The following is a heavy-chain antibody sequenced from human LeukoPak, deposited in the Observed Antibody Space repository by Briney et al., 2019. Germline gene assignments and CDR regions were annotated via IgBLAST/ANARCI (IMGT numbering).Heavy chain of an antibody. J-gene: IGHJ4*02. V-gene: IGHV3-48*03. CDR1: GFTFSSYE. CDR2: ISSSGDTK. Sequence: QPGGSLRLSCAASGFTFSSYEMNWLRQAPGKGLEWVSYISSSGDTKYYADSVKGRSTISRDNGENSLFLQMNSLRAEDTAVYYCARDTGGYFGNWGQGTLVTVSS. D-gene: IGHD5-12*01. CDR3: ARDTGGYFGN.